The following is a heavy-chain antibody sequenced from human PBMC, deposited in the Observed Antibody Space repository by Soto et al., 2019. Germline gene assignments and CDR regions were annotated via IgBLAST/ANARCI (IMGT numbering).Heavy chain of an antibody. CDR3: ARMSSTGPTLFGMDV. CDR2: IFPADSDT. Sequence: GESLKISCEGSGYSFTNYWIGWVRQMPGKGLEWMGIIFPADSDTRYSPSFQGQVTISADKSVSTAYPQWSSLKASDTAMYYCARMSSTGPTLFGMDVWGQWTTVT. J-gene: IGHJ6*02. V-gene: IGHV5-51*01. CDR1: GYSFTNYW.